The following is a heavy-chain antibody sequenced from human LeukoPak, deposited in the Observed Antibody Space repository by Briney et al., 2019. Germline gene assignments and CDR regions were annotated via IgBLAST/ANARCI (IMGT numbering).Heavy chain of an antibody. Sequence: SETLSLTCTVSGGSISSGGYYWSWIRQHPGKGLEWIGYIYYSGSTYYNPSLKGRVAISVDTSKNQFSLKLSSVTAADTAVYYCARGSSSSWDTNWFDPWGQGTLVTVSS. V-gene: IGHV4-39*01. D-gene: IGHD6-13*01. CDR1: GGSISSGGYY. CDR3: ARGSSSSWDTNWFDP. J-gene: IGHJ5*02. CDR2: IYYSGST.